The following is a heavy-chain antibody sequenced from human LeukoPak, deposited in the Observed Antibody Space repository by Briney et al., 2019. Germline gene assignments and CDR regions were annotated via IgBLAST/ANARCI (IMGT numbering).Heavy chain of an antibody. J-gene: IGHJ4*02. CDR2: IDSSGAYI. CDR3: VGDQADTQFDSGEMIPLAH. Sequence: GGSLRLSCGVPGFSFGDYSMNWVRQTPEKGLEWLSSIDSSGAYIYYADSVKGRATISRDNAKNSLFLQMSRLRAEDTAVYYCVGDQADTQFDSGEMIPLAHWGQGTLVIVSS. V-gene: IGHV3-21*01. D-gene: IGHD5-24*01. CDR1: GFSFGDYS.